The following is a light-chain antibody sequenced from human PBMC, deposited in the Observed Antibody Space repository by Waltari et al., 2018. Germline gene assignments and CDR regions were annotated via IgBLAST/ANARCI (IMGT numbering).Light chain of an antibody. CDR2: DVN. CDR1: NNDVGAYNY. Sequence: QSALTQPASVSGSPGQSIIISCAGTNNDVGAYNYVSWFQHHPGKAPKLLIHDVNKRASGVFSRFYASKSGNTAFLTISGLQAEDEANYYCTSCRSGASWVFDGGTTLAGL. CDR3: TSCRSGASWV. V-gene: IGLV2-14*03. J-gene: IGLJ3*02.